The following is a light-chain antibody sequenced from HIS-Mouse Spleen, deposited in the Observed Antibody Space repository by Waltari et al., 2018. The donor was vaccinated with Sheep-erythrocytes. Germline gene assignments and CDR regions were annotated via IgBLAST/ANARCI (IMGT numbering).Light chain of an antibody. J-gene: IGKJ2*01. CDR1: QGISSY. CDR3: QQLNSYPHT. CDR2: AAS. Sequence: DTQLTQSPSFLSASVVDRVTITCRASQGISSYLAWYQQKPGKAPKLLIYAASTLQSGVPSRFSGSGSGTEFTLTISSLQPEDFATYYCQQLNSYPHTFGQGTKLEIK. V-gene: IGKV1-9*01.